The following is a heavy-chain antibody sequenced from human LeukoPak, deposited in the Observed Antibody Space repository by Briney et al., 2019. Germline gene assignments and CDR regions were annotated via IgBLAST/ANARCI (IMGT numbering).Heavy chain of an antibody. Sequence: GGSLRLSCAASGFTFSSYWVHWVRQAPGKGLVWVSSISSSSSYIYYADSVKGRFTISRDNAKNSLYLQMNSLRAEDTAVYYCARDANHYYGSGSYEVDYWGQGTLVTVSS. CDR2: ISSSSSYI. J-gene: IGHJ4*02. D-gene: IGHD3-10*01. CDR1: GFTFSSYW. V-gene: IGHV3-21*01. CDR3: ARDANHYYGSGSYEVDY.